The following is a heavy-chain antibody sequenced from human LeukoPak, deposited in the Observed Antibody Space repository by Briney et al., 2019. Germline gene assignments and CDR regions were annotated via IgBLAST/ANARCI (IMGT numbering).Heavy chain of an antibody. CDR3: AKDHGSSWYYFDY. D-gene: IGHD6-13*01. V-gene: IGHV3-33*06. CDR2: IWYDGSNK. J-gene: IGHJ4*02. Sequence: GGSLRLSCAASGFTFSSYGMHGVRQAPGKGLEWVAVIWYDGSNKYYADSVKGRFTISRDNSKNTLYLQMNSLRAEDTAVYYCAKDHGSSWYYFDYWGQGTLVTVSS. CDR1: GFTFSSYG.